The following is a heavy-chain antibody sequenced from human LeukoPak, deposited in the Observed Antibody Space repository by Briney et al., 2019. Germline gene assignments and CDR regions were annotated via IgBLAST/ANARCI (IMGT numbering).Heavy chain of an antibody. V-gene: IGHV4-39*01. D-gene: IGHD3-22*01. CDR2: IYYSGST. CDR3: ARRLYGSSGYYSGPHAFDI. J-gene: IGHJ3*02. Sequence: PSETLSLTCTVSGGSISSSSYYWGWIRQPPGKGLEWIGSIYYSGSTYYNPSLKSRVTISVDTSKNQFSLKLSSVTAADTAVYYCARRLYGSSGYYSGPHAFDIWGQGTMVTVSS. CDR1: GGSISSSSYY.